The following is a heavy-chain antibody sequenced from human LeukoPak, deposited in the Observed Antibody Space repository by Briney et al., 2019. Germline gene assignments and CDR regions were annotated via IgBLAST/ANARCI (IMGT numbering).Heavy chain of an antibody. CDR3: ARKAGSYPTPSIYYFEY. V-gene: IGHV1-69*13. Sequence: GASVKVSCKPSVDTSTYYGISWVRQAPGQGLEWMGGIVPMFGSTEYAQKFQGRVKISADDSTSTVYMELSSLTSEDTAVYYCARKAGSYPTPSIYYFEYWGQGSLVTVSS. J-gene: IGHJ4*02. D-gene: IGHD1-26*01. CDR2: IVPMFGST. CDR1: VDTSTYYG.